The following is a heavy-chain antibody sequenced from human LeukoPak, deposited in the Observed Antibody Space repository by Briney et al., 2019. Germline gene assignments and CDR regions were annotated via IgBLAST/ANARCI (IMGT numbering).Heavy chain of an antibody. V-gene: IGHV3-33*06. J-gene: IGHJ4*02. Sequence: GGSLRLSCAASGFTFSHYAMHWVRQAPGKGLEWVAVIWSDGSNQFYADPVKGGFTISRDDSQKTVFLQMDSLRAEDTAIYYCAKDAQRGFDYSNSLEYWGQGTLVTVSS. CDR2: IWSDGSNQ. D-gene: IGHD4-11*01. CDR1: GFTFSHYA. CDR3: AKDAQRGFDYSNSLEY.